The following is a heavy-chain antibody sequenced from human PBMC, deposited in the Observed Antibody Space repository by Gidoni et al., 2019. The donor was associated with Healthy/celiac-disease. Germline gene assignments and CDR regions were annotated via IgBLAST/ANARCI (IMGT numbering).Heavy chain of an antibody. CDR2: ISYDGSNN. J-gene: IGHJ4*02. V-gene: IGHV3-30-3*01. Sequence: QVQLVESGGGVVQPGRSLRLSCAASGFTFSSYAMHWVRQAPGKGLEGVAVISYDGSNNYYADSVKGRFTISRDNSKNTLYLQMNSLRAEDTAVYYCARDRQLRFLEWLFYFDYWGQGTLVTVSS. CDR1: GFTFSSYA. CDR3: ARDRQLRFLEWLFYFDY. D-gene: IGHD3-3*01.